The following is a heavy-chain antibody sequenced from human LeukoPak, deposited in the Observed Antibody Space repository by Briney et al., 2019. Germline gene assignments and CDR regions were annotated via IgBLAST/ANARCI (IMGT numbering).Heavy chain of an antibody. CDR1: GFTFDDYA. J-gene: IGHJ4*02. Sequence: GGSLRLSCAASGFTFDDYAMHWVRQAPGKGLEWVSGLSWNGATVGYADSVKGRFTISRDNTKNSLYLQMSSLKTEDTALYYCAKDIGIALRGATFENWGQGTLVTVSS. CDR3: AKDIGIALRGATFEN. D-gene: IGHD3-10*01. CDR2: LSWNGATV. V-gene: IGHV3-9*01.